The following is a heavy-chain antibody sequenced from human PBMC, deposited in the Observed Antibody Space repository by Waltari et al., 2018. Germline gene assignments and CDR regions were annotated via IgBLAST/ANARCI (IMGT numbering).Heavy chain of an antibody. CDR1: GGSISSSSYY. Sequence: QLQLQESGPGLVKPSETLSLTCTVSGGSISSSSYYWGWIRQPPGKGLEWIGSIYYSGSTYYNPALKSRVTISVDTSKNQFSLKLSAVTAADTAVYYCASIAAAGTGAFDIWGQGTLVIVSS. D-gene: IGHD6-13*01. J-gene: IGHJ4*02. CDR2: IYYSGST. CDR3: ASIAAAGTGAFDI. V-gene: IGHV4-39*07.